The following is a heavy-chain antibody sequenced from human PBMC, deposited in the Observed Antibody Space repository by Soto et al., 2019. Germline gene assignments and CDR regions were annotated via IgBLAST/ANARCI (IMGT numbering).Heavy chain of an antibody. D-gene: IGHD5-12*01. CDR3: ARPREWLRLSGWFDP. V-gene: IGHV3-30-3*01. J-gene: IGHJ5*02. Sequence: PGGSLILSCAASGFTFSSYSMHWVRQAPGKGLEWVAVISYDGSNKYYADSVKGRFTISRDNSKNTLYLQMNSLRAEDTAVYYRARPREWLRLSGWFDPWGQGTLVTVSS. CDR2: ISYDGSNK. CDR1: GFTFSSYS.